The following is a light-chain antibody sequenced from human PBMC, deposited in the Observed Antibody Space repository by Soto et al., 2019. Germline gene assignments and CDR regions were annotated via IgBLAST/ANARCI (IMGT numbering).Light chain of an antibody. V-gene: IGKV3-15*01. CDR2: GAF. J-gene: IGKJ4*01. Sequence: EIVMTQFPATLPVFPGERATLSCWASQSAGSNVAWYQHKRGQPPRLLIHGAFTRAPGVPVRFSGSGSGTEFTLTISNVQSEDFALYFCQQYNNWSRSTFGGGTKVE. CDR3: QQYNNWSRST. CDR1: QSAGSN.